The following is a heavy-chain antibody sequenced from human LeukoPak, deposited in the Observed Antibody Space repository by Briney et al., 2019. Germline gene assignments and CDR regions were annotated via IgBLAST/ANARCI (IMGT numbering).Heavy chain of an antibody. J-gene: IGHJ4*02. CDR1: GFTFSSYG. Sequence: GGSLRLSCAASGFTFSSYGMHWVRQAPGKGLEWVSVISYDGSNKYYVDSVKGRFTISRDNSKNTLYLQMNSLRAEDTAVYYCAGGITSLAYWGQGTLVTVSS. CDR3: AGGITSLAY. V-gene: IGHV3-30*03. CDR2: ISYDGSNK. D-gene: IGHD2-2*01.